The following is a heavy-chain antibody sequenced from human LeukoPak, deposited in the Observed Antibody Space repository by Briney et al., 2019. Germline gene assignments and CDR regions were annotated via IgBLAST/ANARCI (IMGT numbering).Heavy chain of an antibody. Sequence: GASVKVSCKASGYTFTGYYMHWVRQAPGQGLEWMGWINPNSGGTNYAQKFQGRVTMTRDTSISTAYMELSRLRSDDTAVYYCARGYLVGGYSSPRAYWGQGTLVTVSS. CDR2: INPNSGGT. J-gene: IGHJ4*02. V-gene: IGHV1-2*02. CDR1: GYTFTGYY. D-gene: IGHD5-12*01. CDR3: ARGYLVGGYSSPRAY.